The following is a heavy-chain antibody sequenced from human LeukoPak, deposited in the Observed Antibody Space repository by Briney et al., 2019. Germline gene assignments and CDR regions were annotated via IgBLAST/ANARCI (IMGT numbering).Heavy chain of an antibody. Sequence: ASVKVSCKASGYTFTSYDINWVRQATGQGLEWMGWMNPNSGNTGYAQKFQGRVTMTRNTSISTAYMELSSLRSEDTAVYYCARVYDILTGYYSWGQGTLVTVSS. V-gene: IGHV1-8*01. J-gene: IGHJ4*02. CDR3: ARVYDILTGYYS. CDR2: MNPNSGNT. CDR1: GYTFTSYD. D-gene: IGHD3-9*01.